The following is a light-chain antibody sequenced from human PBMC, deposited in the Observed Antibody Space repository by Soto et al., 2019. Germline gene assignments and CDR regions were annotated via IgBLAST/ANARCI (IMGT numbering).Light chain of an antibody. CDR3: QQYGDSPHA. J-gene: IGKJ1*01. CDR2: DAS. CDR1: QSVSSSY. V-gene: IGKV3-20*01. Sequence: EIVLTQSPGTLSLSPGERATLSCRASQSVSSSYLAWYQQKPGQTPRLLIYDASSRATGIPDRFRGSGSGTDFTLTISRLEPEDFAVYYCQQYGDSPHAFGQGTK.